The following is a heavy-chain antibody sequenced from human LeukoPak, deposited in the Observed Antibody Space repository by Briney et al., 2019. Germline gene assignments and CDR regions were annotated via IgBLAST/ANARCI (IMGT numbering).Heavy chain of an antibody. CDR2: ISYDGSNK. V-gene: IGHV3-30*04. J-gene: IGHJ4*02. D-gene: IGHD2-15*01. Sequence: PGGSLRLSCAASGFTFSSYAMSWVRQAPGKGLEWVAVISYDGSNKYYADSVKGRFTISRDNSKNTLYLQMNSLRAEDTAVYYCARDSSSGSCYSCGFDYWGQGTLVTVSS. CDR1: GFTFSSYA. CDR3: ARDSSSGSCYSCGFDY.